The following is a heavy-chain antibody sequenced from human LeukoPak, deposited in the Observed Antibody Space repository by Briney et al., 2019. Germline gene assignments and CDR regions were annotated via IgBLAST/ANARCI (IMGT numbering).Heavy chain of an antibody. CDR2: INPSGGST. V-gene: IGHV1-46*01. Sequence: ASVKVSCKTSGYTFTSYGISWVRQAPGQGLEWMGIINPSGGSTSYAQKFQGRVTMTRDTSTSTVYMELSSLRSEDTAVYYCARDQFFRVEWGQGTLVTVSS. CDR3: ARDQFFRVE. D-gene: IGHD3-3*01. J-gene: IGHJ4*02. CDR1: GYTFTSYG.